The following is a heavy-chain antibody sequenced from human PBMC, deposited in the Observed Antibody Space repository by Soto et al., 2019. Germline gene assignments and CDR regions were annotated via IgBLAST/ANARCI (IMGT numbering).Heavy chain of an antibody. Sequence: GGSLRLSCAASGFTFSSYGMTWVRQAPGKGLEWVSFSSATGAGTYYADSVKGRFTISRDNSKNTLYLQMGSLRPGDTAIYYCAGEFGFDYWGQGTLVTVSS. CDR1: GFTFSSYG. D-gene: IGHD3-3*01. V-gene: IGHV3-23*01. CDR3: AGEFGFDY. CDR2: SSATGAGT. J-gene: IGHJ4*02.